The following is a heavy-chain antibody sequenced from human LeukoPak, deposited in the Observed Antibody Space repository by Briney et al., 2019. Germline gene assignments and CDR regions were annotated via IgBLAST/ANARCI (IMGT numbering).Heavy chain of an antibody. J-gene: IGHJ4*02. CDR2: IYYSGST. V-gene: IGHV4-59*01. Sequence: PSETLSLTYTVSGGSISSYYWSWIRQPPGKGLEWIGYIYYSGSTNYNPSLKSRVTISVDTSKNQFSLKLSSVTAADTAVYYCARDSRGSGWFFDYWGQGTLVTVSS. D-gene: IGHD6-19*01. CDR1: GGSISSYY. CDR3: ARDSRGSGWFFDY.